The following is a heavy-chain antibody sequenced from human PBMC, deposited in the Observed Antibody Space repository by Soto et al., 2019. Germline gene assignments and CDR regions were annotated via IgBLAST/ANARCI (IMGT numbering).Heavy chain of an antibody. D-gene: IGHD4-4*01. CDR3: ARSKPTVTARGVGYYGMDV. CDR1: GGTFSSYA. V-gene: IGHV1-69*13. J-gene: IGHJ6*02. CDR2: IIPIFGTA. Sequence: SVKVSCKASGGTFSSYAISWVRQAPGQGLEWMGGIIPIFGTANYAQKVQGRVTITADESTSTTYMELSSLRSEDTAVYYCARSKPTVTARGVGYYGMDVWGQGTTVTVSS.